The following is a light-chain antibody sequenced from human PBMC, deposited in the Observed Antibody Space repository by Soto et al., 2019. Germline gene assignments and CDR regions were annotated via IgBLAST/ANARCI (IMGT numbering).Light chain of an antibody. Sequence: IQLTQSPSSLSASIGDRVTITCRASQGISSYLAWYQQKPGKAPKLLIYTASTLQTGVPSRFSGSGSGKDFTLTINRRQPEDLATYYCQQLNDFPISFGKGTRLDIK. CDR1: QGISSY. J-gene: IGKJ5*01. V-gene: IGKV1-9*01. CDR3: QQLNDFPIS. CDR2: TAS.